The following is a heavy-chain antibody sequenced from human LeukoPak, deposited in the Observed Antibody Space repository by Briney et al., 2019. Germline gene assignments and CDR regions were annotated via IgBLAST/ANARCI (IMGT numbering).Heavy chain of an antibody. V-gene: IGHV4-59*01. J-gene: IGHJ6*02. CDR2: IYYSGST. Sequence: SETLSLTCTVSGGSISSYYWSWIRQPPGKGLEWVGYIYYSGSTNYNPSLKSRVTISVDTSKNQFSLKLSSVTAADTAVYYCARYWYYDFWSGYYSGDYYGMDVWGQGTTATVSS. CDR1: GGSISSYY. CDR3: ARYWYYDFWSGYYSGDYYGMDV. D-gene: IGHD3-3*01.